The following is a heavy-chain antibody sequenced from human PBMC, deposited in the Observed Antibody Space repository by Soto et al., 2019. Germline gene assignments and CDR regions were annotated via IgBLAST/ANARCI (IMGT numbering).Heavy chain of an antibody. D-gene: IGHD6-6*01. CDR3: ARDGIAARPTPAY. Sequence: QVQLVQSGAEVKKPGASVKVSCKASGYSFTSYGINWVRQAPGQGLEWMGWISGYNGNTKHAQKFQGRVTMTTDTSTNTAYMELRSLTSDDTALYYCARDGIAARPTPAYWGQGTQVTVSS. CDR2: ISGYNGNT. V-gene: IGHV1-18*01. J-gene: IGHJ4*02. CDR1: GYSFTSYG.